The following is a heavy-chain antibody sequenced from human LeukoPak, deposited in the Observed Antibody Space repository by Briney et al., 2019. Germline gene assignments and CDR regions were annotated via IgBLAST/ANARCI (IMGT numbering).Heavy chain of an antibody. J-gene: IGHJ4*02. V-gene: IGHV3-23*01. CDR2: ISRSGGST. CDR3: AKDRRPDY. Sequence: GGSLTLSCAASGFTFSSYAMRWVRQAPGKGLEWVSGISRSGGSTYYADSVKGRFTISRDNSKNTLYLQMNSLRAEDTAVYYCAKDRRPDYWGQGTLVTVSS. D-gene: IGHD1-1*01. CDR1: GFTFSSYA.